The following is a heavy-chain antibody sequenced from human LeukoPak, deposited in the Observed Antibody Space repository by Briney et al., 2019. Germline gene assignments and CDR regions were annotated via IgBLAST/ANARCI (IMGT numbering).Heavy chain of an antibody. J-gene: IGHJ5*01. V-gene: IGHV4-4*07. Sequence: PSETLSLPCTVSGGSVNNYYWSWIRQPAGKGLEWIGRIYSSGIPNYNPSLKSRVSISVDKSKNQFSLKLISVTAADTAVYYCARDRCEGYCTSFDSWGQGTLVTVSS. CDR2: IYSSGIP. D-gene: IGHD2-8*01. CDR1: GGSVNNYY. CDR3: ARDRCEGYCTSFDS.